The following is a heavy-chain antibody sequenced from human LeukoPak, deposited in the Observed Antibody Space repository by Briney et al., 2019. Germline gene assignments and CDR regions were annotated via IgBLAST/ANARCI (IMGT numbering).Heavy chain of an antibody. V-gene: IGHV4-59*08. Sequence: PSETLSLTCTVSGGSTSGYYWSWIRQPPGRGLEWIGYIYYSGSTNYNPSLKSRVTISVDTSKNQFSLKLSSVTAADTAVYYCARSWYNGNYHGAFNMWDEGTMVTVTS. D-gene: IGHD1-26*01. CDR1: GGSTSGYY. J-gene: IGHJ3*02. CDR2: IYYSGST. CDR3: ARSWYNGNYHGAFNM.